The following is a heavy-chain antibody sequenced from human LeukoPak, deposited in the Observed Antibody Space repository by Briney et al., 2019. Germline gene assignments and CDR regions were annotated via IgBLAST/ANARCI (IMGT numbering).Heavy chain of an antibody. J-gene: IGHJ5*02. D-gene: IGHD2/OR15-2a*01. CDR2: FDPEDGET. Sequence: ASVKVSCKVSGYTLTELSMHWGRQAPGKGLEWMGGFDPEDGETIYAQKFQGRVTMTEDTSTDTAYMELSSLRSEDTAVYYCATDREYRKWFDPWGQGTLVTVSS. V-gene: IGHV1-24*01. CDR3: ATDREYRKWFDP. CDR1: GYTLTELS.